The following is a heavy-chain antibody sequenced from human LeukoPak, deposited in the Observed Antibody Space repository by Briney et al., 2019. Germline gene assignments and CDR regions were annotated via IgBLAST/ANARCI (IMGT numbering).Heavy chain of an antibody. Sequence: GGSLRLSCAASGLTFSSYAMHWVRQAPGKGLEWVAVISYDGRNKYYADSVKGRFTISRDNSKNTLYLQMNSLRAEDTAVYYCAKYRGGYPELDYFDYWGQGTLVTVSS. V-gene: IGHV3-30-3*02. CDR2: ISYDGRNK. CDR3: AKYRGGYPELDYFDY. J-gene: IGHJ4*02. D-gene: IGHD3-16*02. CDR1: GLTFSSYA.